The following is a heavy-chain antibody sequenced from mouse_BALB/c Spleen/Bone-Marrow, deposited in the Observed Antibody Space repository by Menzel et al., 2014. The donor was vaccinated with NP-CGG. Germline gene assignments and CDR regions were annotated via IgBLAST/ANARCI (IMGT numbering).Heavy chain of an antibody. CDR3: TRRGDYDGYFDY. J-gene: IGHJ2*01. Sequence: EVKLMESGGGLVKPGGSLKLSCAASGFTFSSYTMSWVRQTPEKRLEWVATISSGGSSTYYPDSVKGRFTISRDNAKNTLYLQRSSLKSEDTAMYYCTRRGDYDGYFDYWGQGTTLTVSS. V-gene: IGHV5-6-4*01. CDR2: ISSGGSST. CDR1: GFTFSSYT. D-gene: IGHD2-3*01.